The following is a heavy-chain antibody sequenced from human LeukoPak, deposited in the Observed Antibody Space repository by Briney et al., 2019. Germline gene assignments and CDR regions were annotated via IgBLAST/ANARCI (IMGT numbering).Heavy chain of an antibody. Sequence: GGSLRLSCAASGFTFSSYAMSWVRQAPGKGLEWVSAISGSGGSTYYADSVKGRFTISRDNSKNTLYLQMNSLRAEDTAVYYCAKLSAIFGVVPCYCYMDVWGKGTTVTVSS. CDR3: AKLSAIFGVVPCYCYMDV. CDR2: ISGSGGST. CDR1: GFTFSSYA. D-gene: IGHD3-3*01. V-gene: IGHV3-23*01. J-gene: IGHJ6*03.